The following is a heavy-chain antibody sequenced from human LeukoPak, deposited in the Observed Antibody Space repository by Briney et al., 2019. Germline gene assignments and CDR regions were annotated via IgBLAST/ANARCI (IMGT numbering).Heavy chain of an antibody. J-gene: IGHJ4*02. CDR3: AKDGGRPSITIFGVVTPCYFDY. Sequence: GGSLSLSCAASGFTFSSYAMNWVRQAPGKGLEWVSAINGGGSSTYYADSVKGRFTISRDNSKNTLYLQMNSLRAEDTAVYYCAKDGGRPSITIFGVVTPCYFDYWGQGTLVTVSS. CDR2: INGGGSST. CDR1: GFTFSSYA. D-gene: IGHD3-3*01. V-gene: IGHV3-23*01.